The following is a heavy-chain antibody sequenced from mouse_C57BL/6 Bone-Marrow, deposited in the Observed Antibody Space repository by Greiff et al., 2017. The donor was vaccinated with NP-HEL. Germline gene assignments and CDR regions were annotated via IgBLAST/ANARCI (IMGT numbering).Heavy chain of an antibody. Sequence: QVQLQQPGAELVKPGASVKMSCKASGYTFTSYWITWVKQRPGQGLEWIGDIYPGSGSTNYNEKFKSKATLTVDTSSSTAYMQLSSLTSEYSAVYYCAAITTVVSYYAMDYWGQGTSVTVSS. CDR2: IYPGSGST. CDR3: AAITTVVSYYAMDY. D-gene: IGHD1-1*01. V-gene: IGHV1-55*01. CDR1: GYTFTSYW. J-gene: IGHJ4*01.